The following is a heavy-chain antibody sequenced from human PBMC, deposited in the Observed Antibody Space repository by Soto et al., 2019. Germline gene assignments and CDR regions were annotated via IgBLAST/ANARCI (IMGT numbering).Heavy chain of an antibody. D-gene: IGHD6-13*01. J-gene: IGHJ4*02. CDR3: ARDPNIIAAADYPYYFDY. CDR2: INPSGGST. CDR1: GYTFTSYY. Sequence: ASVKVSCKASGYTFTSYYMHWVRQAPGQGLEWMGIINPSGGSTSYAQKFRGRVTMTRDTSTSTVYMELSSLRSEDTAVYYCARDPNIIAAADYPYYFDYWGQGTLVTVSS. V-gene: IGHV1-46*01.